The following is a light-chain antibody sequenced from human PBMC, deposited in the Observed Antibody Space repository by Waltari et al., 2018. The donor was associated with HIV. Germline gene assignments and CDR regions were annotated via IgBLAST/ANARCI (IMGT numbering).Light chain of an antibody. V-gene: IGLV7-43*01. Sequence: QTVVTQEASLTVSPGGTVTLTCASDTGAVSNDNYPSWFQQKPGQPPRTLIYSTNKKHSWTPTRFSGSLLGGKAALTLSGVQSGDEADYYCLLSVGGTWVFGGGTKVTVL. CDR2: STN. J-gene: IGLJ3*02. CDR3: LLSVGGTWV. CDR1: TGAVSNDNY.